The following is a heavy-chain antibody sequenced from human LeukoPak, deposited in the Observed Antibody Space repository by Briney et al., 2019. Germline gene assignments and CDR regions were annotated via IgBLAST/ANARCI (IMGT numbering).Heavy chain of an antibody. D-gene: IGHD2-21*01. CDR3: AKFLPTHIVVANYYFDY. V-gene: IGHV3-23*01. J-gene: IGHJ4*02. Sequence: GGSLRLSCAASGFTFSSYAMSWVRQAPGKGLEWVSAISGSGGSTYYADSVKGRFTISRDNSKNTLYLQLNSLRAEDTAVYYCAKFLPTHIVVANYYFDYWGQGTLVTVSS. CDR2: ISGSGGST. CDR1: GFTFSSYA.